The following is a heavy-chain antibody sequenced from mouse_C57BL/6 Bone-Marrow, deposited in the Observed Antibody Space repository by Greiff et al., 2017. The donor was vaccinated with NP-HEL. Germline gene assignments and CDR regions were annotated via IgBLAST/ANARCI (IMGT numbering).Heavy chain of an antibody. Sequence: ELKLQPSVAALVRPGASVKLSCTASGFNIKDYYMHWVKQRPEQGLEWIGRIDPEDGDTEYAPKFQGKATMTADTSSNTAYLHPSSLTSEDTAVDYFTTALYYGSSSVYFDYWGQGTTLTVSS. V-gene: IGHV14-1*01. CDR3: TTALYYGSSSVYFDY. D-gene: IGHD1-1*01. J-gene: IGHJ2*01. CDR2: IDPEDGDT. CDR1: GFNIKDYY.